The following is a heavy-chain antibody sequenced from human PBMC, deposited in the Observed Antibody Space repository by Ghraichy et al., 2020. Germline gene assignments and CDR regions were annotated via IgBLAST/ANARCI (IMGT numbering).Heavy chain of an antibody. J-gene: IGHJ5*02. Sequence: SETLSLTCTVSGVSISSTSYYWGWIRQPPGKGLEWIGSVYYSGSTYDNPSLKSRLTISVDTSKNQFSLKLTSVTAADTAVYYCASARIVMVFGARNYNWFDPWGQGTLVTVSS. CDR1: GVSISSTSYY. V-gene: IGHV4-39*01. CDR3: ASARIVMVFGARNYNWFDP. CDR2: VYYSGST. D-gene: IGHD2-21*01.